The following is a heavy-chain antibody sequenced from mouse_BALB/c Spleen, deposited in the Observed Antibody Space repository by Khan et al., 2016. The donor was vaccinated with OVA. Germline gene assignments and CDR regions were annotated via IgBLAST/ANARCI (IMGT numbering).Heavy chain of an antibody. CDR1: AYTFTSYT. CDR3: TRKYGNYAAMDY. D-gene: IGHD2-10*02. V-gene: IGHV1-4*01. Sequence: QIQLVQSGAELARPGASVKMSCKASAYTFTSYTMHWVKQRPGQGLEWIGYINPSSGYTNYNQKFKAKATLTADKSSSTAYMQLSSLTSEDSAVYYCTRKYGNYAAMDYWGQGTSVTVSS. CDR2: INPSSGYT. J-gene: IGHJ4*01.